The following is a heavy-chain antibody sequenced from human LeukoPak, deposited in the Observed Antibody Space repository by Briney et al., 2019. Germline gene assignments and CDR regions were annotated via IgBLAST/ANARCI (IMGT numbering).Heavy chain of an antibody. CDR1: GFTFSSYW. V-gene: IGHV3-74*01. CDR3: ARAPSEIGGYYPEYFRH. CDR2: IKSDGST. D-gene: IGHD3-22*01. Sequence: GGSLRLSCAASGFTFSSYWMHWVRQAPGKGLVWVSRIKSDGSTNYADSVKGRFTISRDNAKNTVSLQMNSLTAEDTGVYYCARAPSEIGGYYPEYFRHWGQGTLVTVSS. J-gene: IGHJ1*01.